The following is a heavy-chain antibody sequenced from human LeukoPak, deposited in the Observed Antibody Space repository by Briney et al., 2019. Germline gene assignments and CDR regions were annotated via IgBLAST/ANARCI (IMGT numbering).Heavy chain of an antibody. Sequence: ASVKVSCKAPGYTFTSYDINWVRQATGQGLEWMGWMNPNSGNTGYAQKFQGRVTMTRNTSISTAYMELSSLSSEDTAVYYCARGLMNLRWFDPWGQGTLVTVSS. J-gene: IGHJ5*02. CDR2: MNPNSGNT. CDR3: ARGLMNLRWFDP. V-gene: IGHV1-8*01. CDR1: GYTFTSYD.